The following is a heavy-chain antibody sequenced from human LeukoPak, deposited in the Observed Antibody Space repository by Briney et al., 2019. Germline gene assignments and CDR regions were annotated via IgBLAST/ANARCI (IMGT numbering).Heavy chain of an antibody. CDR1: GFTFSNAW. CDR2: VKSKAYGGTA. D-gene: IGHD3-22*01. CDR3: TRYDSSGYYAYEY. Sequence: PGGSLRLSCAASGFTFSNAWMSWVRQAPGKGPEWVGRVKSKAYGGTADYAAPVKGRFTISRDDSKDTLYLQMNSLKTEDTAVYHCTRYDSSGYYAYEYWGQGTLVTVSS. V-gene: IGHV3-15*01. J-gene: IGHJ4*02.